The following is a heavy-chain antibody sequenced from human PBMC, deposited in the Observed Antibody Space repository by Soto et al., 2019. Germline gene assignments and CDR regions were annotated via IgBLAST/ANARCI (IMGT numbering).Heavy chain of an antibody. V-gene: IGHV4-59*01. D-gene: IGHD6-19*01. CDR3: ARDHGAGSDY. Sequence: PSETLSLTCTVSGGSISSYYWSWIRQPPGKGLEWIGYIYYSGSTNYNPSLKSRVTISVDTSKNQFSLKLSSVTAADTAVYYCARDHGAGSDYWGQGTLVTVSS. CDR2: IYYSGST. J-gene: IGHJ4*02. CDR1: GGSISSYY.